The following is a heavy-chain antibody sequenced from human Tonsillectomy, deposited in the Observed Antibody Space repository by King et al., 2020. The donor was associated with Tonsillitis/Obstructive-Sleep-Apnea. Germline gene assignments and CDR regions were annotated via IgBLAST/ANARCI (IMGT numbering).Heavy chain of an antibody. CDR3: ARTRTYYDVLTGYSPSHFDY. Sequence: VQLVESGGGLVKPGGSLRLSCAASGFTFSDYYMSWIRQAPGKGLEWVSYISSGDSVKYYADSVKGRFTISRDNAKNSLYLQTNSLRAEDTAVYYCARTRTYYDVLTGYSPSHFDYWGQGTLVTVSS. D-gene: IGHD3-9*01. CDR1: GFTFSDYY. V-gene: IGHV3-11*01. J-gene: IGHJ4*02. CDR2: ISSGDSVK.